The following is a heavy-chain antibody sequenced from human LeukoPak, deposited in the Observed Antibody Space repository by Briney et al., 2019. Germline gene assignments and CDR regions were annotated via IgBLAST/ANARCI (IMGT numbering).Heavy chain of an antibody. D-gene: IGHD3-10*01. J-gene: IGHJ4*02. V-gene: IGHV4-59*06. Sequence: SETLSLTCTVSGGSISSYYWSWIRQHPGKGLEWIGYIYYSGSTYYNPSLKSRVTISVDTSKNQFSLKLSSVTAADTAVYYRASSRGSGFGNDYFDYWGQGTLVTVSS. CDR3: ASSRGSGFGNDYFDY. CDR2: IYYSGST. CDR1: GGSISSYY.